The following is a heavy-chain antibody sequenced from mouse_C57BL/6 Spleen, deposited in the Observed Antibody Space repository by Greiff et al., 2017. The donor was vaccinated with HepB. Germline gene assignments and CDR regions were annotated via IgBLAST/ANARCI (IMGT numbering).Heavy chain of an antibody. CDR1: GYTFTDYY. J-gene: IGHJ2*01. CDR3: ARGLISSYDFDY. D-gene: IGHD1-1*01. V-gene: IGHV1-26*01. CDR2: INPNNGGT. Sequence: EVQLQQSGPELVKPGASVKISCKASGYTFTDYYMNWVKQSHGKSLEWIGDINPNNGGTSYNQKFKGKATLTVDKSSSTAYMELRSLTSEDSAVYYCARGLISSYDFDYWGQGTTLTVSS.